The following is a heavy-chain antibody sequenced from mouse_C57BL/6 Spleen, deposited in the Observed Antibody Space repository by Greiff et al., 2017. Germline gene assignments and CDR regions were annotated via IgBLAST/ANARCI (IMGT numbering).Heavy chain of an antibody. CDR2: IYPRSGNT. D-gene: IGHD1-1*01. CDR3: ARYDGSSYAMDY. V-gene: IGHV1-81*01. J-gene: IGHJ4*01. Sequence: QVQLKESGAELARPGASVKLSCKASGYTFTSYGISWVKQRTGQGLEWIGEIYPRSGNTYYNEKFKGKATLTADTSSSTAYMELRSLTSEDSAVYFGARYDGSSYAMDYWGQGTSVTVSS. CDR1: GYTFTSYG.